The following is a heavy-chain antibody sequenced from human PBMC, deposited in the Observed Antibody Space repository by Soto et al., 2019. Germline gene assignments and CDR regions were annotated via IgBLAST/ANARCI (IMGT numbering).Heavy chain of an antibody. J-gene: IGHJ3*02. CDR2: IYYTGST. V-gene: IGHV4-31*03. Sequence: SSETLSLTFTVSGGPIRSTTYYWSWIRQHPGKGLEWFGYIYYTGSTYYNPSLKSRVTMSVDTPKKQFSLNLSSVTAADTAVYYCARVYDSTGYPAAGGAFDIWGQGTKVTVSS. D-gene: IGHD3-22*01. CDR1: GGPIRSTTYY. CDR3: ARVYDSTGYPAAGGAFDI.